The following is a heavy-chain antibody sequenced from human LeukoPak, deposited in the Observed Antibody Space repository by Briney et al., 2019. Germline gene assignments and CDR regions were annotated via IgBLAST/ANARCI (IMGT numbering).Heavy chain of an antibody. CDR2: THYRGDS. CDR1: GGSISINSYH. CDR3: ARLRMVRGVLDRVDY. Sequence: SETQSLTCTVSGGSISINSYHWGWIRQPPGKGLEWIATTHYRGDSHHKPAPKSRVTISVDTSNNQFSLKLSSVTAADTAVYYCARLRMVRGVLDRVDYWGQGTLVTVSS. J-gene: IGHJ4*02. V-gene: IGHV4-39*01. D-gene: IGHD3-10*01.